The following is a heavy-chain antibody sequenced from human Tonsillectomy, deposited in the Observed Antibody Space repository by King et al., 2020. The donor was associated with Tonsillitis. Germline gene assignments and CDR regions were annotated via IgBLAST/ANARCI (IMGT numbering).Heavy chain of an antibody. CDR1: GGSISSYY. D-gene: IGHD6-25*01. Sequence: VQLQESGPGLVKPSETLSLTCTVSGGSISSYYWSWIRESPGKGLEWIGYIYDSGSTSYNPSLKSRVTMSVDTSKNQFSLKLNSVTAADTAVYYCARKGNSGSHGDCGGRGTLAT. J-gene: IGHJ4*02. CDR2: IYDSGST. CDR3: ARKGNSGSHGDC. V-gene: IGHV4-59*01.